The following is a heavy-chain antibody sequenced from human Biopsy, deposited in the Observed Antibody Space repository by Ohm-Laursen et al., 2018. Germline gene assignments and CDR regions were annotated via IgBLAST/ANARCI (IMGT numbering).Heavy chain of an antibody. CDR2: INHSGRT. J-gene: IGHJ6*02. D-gene: IGHD2-21*01. CDR1: GESFNGYY. V-gene: IGHV4-34*01. Sequence: SHTLSLTCAVYGESFNGYYWSWIRQTPGKGLEWIGEINHSGRTNYNPSFKSRVTISVDTSKNQFSLKVSTVTAADTAVYYCVRGVDCYDPYHYYALDVWGQGTTVTVSS. CDR3: VRGVDCYDPYHYYALDV.